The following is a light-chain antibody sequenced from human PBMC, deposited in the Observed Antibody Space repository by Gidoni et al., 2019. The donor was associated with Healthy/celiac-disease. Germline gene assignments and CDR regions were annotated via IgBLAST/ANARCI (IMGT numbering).Light chain of an antibody. CDR1: QSVSSN. V-gene: IGKV3-15*01. Sequence: IVMMKSPATLPVSLGERATLSCRASQSVSSNLAWYQQKPDQAPRLLIYGASTRATGIPARFSGSGSGTEFTLTISSLQSEDFAVYYCQQYNNWPLTFGGGTKVEIK. J-gene: IGKJ4*01. CDR3: QQYNNWPLT. CDR2: GAS.